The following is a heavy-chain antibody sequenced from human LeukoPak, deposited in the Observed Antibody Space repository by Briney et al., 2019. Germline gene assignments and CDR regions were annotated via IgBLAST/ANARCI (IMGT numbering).Heavy chain of an antibody. V-gene: IGHV3-30-3*01. CDR3: ARDLSTGTLDY. CDR1: GFTFSSYA. Sequence: PGRSLRLSCAASGFTFSSYAMHWVRQAPGKGLEWVAVISYDGSNKYYADSVKGRFTISRDNSKNTLYLQMNSLRAEDTAVYYCARDLSTGTLDYWGQGTLVTVSS. CDR2: ISYDGSNK. J-gene: IGHJ4*02. D-gene: IGHD1-14*01.